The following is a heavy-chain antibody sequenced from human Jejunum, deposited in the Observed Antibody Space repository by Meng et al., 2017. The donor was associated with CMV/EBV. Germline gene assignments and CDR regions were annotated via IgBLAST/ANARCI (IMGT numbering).Heavy chain of an antibody. J-gene: IGHJ4*02. CDR3: ARGGPGRGRCSGGGCFSLDY. Sequence: YWMHWVRQVPGKGLVWVSRINTDWTSRSYAHSVEGRFTISRDNAKDTLYLQMNSLRAEDTAVYYCARGGPGRGRCSGGGCFSLDYWGQGRLVTVSS. CDR1: YW. V-gene: IGHV3-74*01. CDR2: INTDWTSR. D-gene: IGHD2-15*01.